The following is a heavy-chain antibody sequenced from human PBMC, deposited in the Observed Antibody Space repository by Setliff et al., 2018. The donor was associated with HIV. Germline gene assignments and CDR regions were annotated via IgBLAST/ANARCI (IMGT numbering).Heavy chain of an antibody. Sequence: ASVKVSCKASGYTFTGYYIHCLRQAPGQGLQWMGRINPKTGDTDYAQNFQGRVTLTTDTSINTAYMELHRLTSDDTAVYFCARGRVRAAAVTGLDWFDFWGQGSLVTSPQ. J-gene: IGHJ5*01. V-gene: IGHV1-2*06. CDR2: INPKTGDT. D-gene: IGHD6-13*01. CDR1: GYTFTGYY. CDR3: ARGRVRAAAVTGLDWFDF.